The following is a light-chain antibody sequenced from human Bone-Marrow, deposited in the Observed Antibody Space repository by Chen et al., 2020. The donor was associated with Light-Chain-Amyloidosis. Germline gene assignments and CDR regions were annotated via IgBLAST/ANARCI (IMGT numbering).Light chain of an antibody. J-gene: IGLJ2*01. CDR1: DLPTKY. Sequence: SYELTQPPSVSVSPGQTARITCSGDDLPTKYAYWYQQKPGHAPVLVIQRDTERPSGISERFSGCSSGTTATLTISGVQAEDEADYHCQSADSSGTYEVIFGGGTKLTVL. CDR3: QSADSSGTYEVI. V-gene: IGLV3-25*03. CDR2: RDT.